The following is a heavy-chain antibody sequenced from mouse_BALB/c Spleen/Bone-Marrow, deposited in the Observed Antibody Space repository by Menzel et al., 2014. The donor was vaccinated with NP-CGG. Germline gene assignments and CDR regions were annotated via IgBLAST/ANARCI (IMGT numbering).Heavy chain of an antibody. Sequence: VQLKQSGPELVKPGASVKVSCKASGYAFTSYNMYWAKQSHGKSLEWIGHIDPFNGGTSYNQKFKGKATLTVDKSASTAYMHLNSLTSEDSAVYYCAREDYGKGFAYWGQGTLVTVSA. CDR3: AREDYGKGFAY. D-gene: IGHD2-1*01. V-gene: IGHV1S135*01. CDR1: GYAFTSYN. J-gene: IGHJ3*01. CDR2: IDPFNGGT.